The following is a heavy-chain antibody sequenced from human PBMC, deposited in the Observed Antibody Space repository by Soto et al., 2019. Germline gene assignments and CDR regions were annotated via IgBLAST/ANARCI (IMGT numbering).Heavy chain of an antibody. Sequence: GASVKVSSKASGYTFTNPGISWGRPAPGQGLEWMGWISAYNGNTNYAQKLQGRVTMTTDTSTSTAYMELRSLRSDDTAVYYCARFWDIVDSAFDIWGQGTMVTVSS. CDR1: GYTFTNPG. D-gene: IGHD2-15*01. V-gene: IGHV1-18*01. CDR3: ARFWDIVDSAFDI. CDR2: ISAYNGNT. J-gene: IGHJ3*02.